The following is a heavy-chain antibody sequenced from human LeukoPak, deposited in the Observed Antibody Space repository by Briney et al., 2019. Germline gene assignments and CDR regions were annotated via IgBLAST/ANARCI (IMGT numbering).Heavy chain of an antibody. CDR3: AREQITIFGVEFDY. Sequence: GPVKVSCKASGYTFPSYGISWVRQAPGQGLEWMGWISAYNGNTNYAQKLQGRVTMTTDTSTSTAYMELRSLRSDDTAVYYCAREQITIFGVEFDYWGQGTLVTVSS. CDR1: GYTFPSYG. D-gene: IGHD3-3*01. V-gene: IGHV1-18*01. CDR2: ISAYNGNT. J-gene: IGHJ4*02.